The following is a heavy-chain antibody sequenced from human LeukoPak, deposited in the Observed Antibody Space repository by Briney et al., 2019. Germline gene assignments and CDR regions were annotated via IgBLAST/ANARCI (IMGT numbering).Heavy chain of an antibody. CDR2: ISGSGGST. CDR1: GFTFSRYS. CDR3: AKGSSGWWIDAFDI. D-gene: IGHD6-19*01. V-gene: IGHV3-23*01. J-gene: IGHJ3*02. Sequence: GGSLRLSCAVSGFTFSRYSMNWVRQAPGKGLEWVSAISGSGGSTYYADSVKGRFTISRDNSKNTLYLQMNSLRAEDTAVYYCAKGSSGWWIDAFDIWGQGTMVTVSS.